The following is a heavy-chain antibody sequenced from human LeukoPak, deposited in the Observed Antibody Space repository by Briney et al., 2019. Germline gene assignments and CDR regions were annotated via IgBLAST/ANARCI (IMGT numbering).Heavy chain of an antibody. CDR3: TTDLHNYDFWSGYKPVDY. CDR2: IYSGGST. V-gene: IGHV3-53*01. J-gene: IGHJ4*02. Sequence: PGGSLRLSCAASGFTVSSNYMSWVRQAPGKGLEWVSVIYSGGSTYYADSVKGRFTISRDNSKNTLYLQMNSLRAEDTAVYYCTTDLHNYDFWSGYKPVDYWGQGTLVTVSS. D-gene: IGHD3-3*01. CDR1: GFTVSSNY.